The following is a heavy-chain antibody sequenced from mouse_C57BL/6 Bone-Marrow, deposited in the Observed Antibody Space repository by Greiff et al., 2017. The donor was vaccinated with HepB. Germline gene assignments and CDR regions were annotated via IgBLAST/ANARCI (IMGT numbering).Heavy chain of an antibody. V-gene: IGHV14-2*01. D-gene: IGHD2-1*01. J-gene: IGHJ4*01. CDR1: GFNINDYY. Sequence: VQLQQSGAELVKPGASVKLSCTASGFNINDYYMTWVKQRTEQGLEWIGRIDPEDGETKYAPKFQGKATITADTSSNTAYLQLSSRTSEDTAVYYCSRRCLLWSPYYAMDYWGQGTSVTVSS. CDR2: IDPEDGET. CDR3: SRRCLLWSPYYAMDY.